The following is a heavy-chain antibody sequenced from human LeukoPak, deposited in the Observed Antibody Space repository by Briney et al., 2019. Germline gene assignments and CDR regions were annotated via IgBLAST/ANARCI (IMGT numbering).Heavy chain of an antibody. D-gene: IGHD2-15*01. CDR3: ARGGSDIVVSSTFDY. CDR2: ISSSSSTI. Sequence: GGSLRLSCAASGFTFSSYSMNWVRQAPGKGLEWVSYISSSSSTIYYADSVKGRFTISRDNAKNSLYLRMNSLRAEDTAVYYCARGGSDIVVSSTFDYWGQGTLVTVSS. V-gene: IGHV3-48*01. J-gene: IGHJ4*02. CDR1: GFTFSSYS.